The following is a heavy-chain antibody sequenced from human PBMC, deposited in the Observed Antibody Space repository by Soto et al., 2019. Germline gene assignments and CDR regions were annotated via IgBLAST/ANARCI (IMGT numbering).Heavy chain of an antibody. CDR2: IYYSGST. CDR1: GGSISSYY. V-gene: IGHV4-59*01. Sequence: SETLSLTCTVSGGSISSYYWSWIRQPPGKGLEWIGYIYYSGSTNYNPSLKSRVTISVDTSKNQFSLKLSSVTAADTAVYHCARGGRGYCSGGSCPNWFDPWGQGTLVTVSS. D-gene: IGHD2-15*01. J-gene: IGHJ5*02. CDR3: ARGGRGYCSGGSCPNWFDP.